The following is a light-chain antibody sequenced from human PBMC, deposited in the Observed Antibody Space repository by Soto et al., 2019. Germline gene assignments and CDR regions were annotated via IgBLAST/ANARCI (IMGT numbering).Light chain of an antibody. Sequence: DIQVTQSPSTLSASVGDRVTITCRASQTVGSSLAWFQHKPGKAPKLLIYKASTLEDGVPSRFNGSGSGTEFTLTISRLEPEDFAVYYCQQYDKWPRTFGQGTKVDNK. CDR1: QTVGSS. V-gene: IGKV1-5*03. CDR2: KAS. J-gene: IGKJ1*01. CDR3: QQYDKWPRT.